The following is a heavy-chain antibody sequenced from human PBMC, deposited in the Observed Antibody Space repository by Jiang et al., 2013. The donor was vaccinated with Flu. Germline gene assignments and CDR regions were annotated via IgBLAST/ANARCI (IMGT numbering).Heavy chain of an antibody. CDR1: GGTFDTYS. Sequence: GAEVKKPGSSVKASCKASGGTFDTYSINWVRQAPGQGLEWMGGIIPIFGTANYAQKFQGRVTITADKSTSTAYMELSSLRSEDTAVYYCARGPDSSSYYYFYWGQGTLVTVSS. J-gene: IGHJ4*02. D-gene: IGHD3-22*01. CDR3: ARGPDSSSYYYFY. V-gene: IGHV1-69*06. CDR2: IIPIFGTA.